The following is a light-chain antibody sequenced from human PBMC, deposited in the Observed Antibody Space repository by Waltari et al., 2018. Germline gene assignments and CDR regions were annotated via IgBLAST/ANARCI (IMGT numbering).Light chain of an antibody. J-gene: IGLJ3*02. Sequence: HSVLTQPPPVSGAPGQRVTIPCTGSGPNIGAVYHVPWYQQLPRAAPKLLIYGSTTRPLGVPDRFFGSTSGTSASLTITGLQAEDEADYYCQSYDTSLSVVFGGGTKLTVL. CDR1: GPNIGAVYH. CDR2: GST. V-gene: IGLV1-40*01. CDR3: QSYDTSLSVV.